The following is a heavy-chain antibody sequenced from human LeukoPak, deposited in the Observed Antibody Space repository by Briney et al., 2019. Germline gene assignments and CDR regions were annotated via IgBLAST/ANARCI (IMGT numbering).Heavy chain of an antibody. CDR1: GFTVSSNY. CDR2: IYSGGST. D-gene: IGHD3-10*01. Sequence: GGSLRLSCAASGFTVSSNYMSWVRQAPGKGLEWVSVIYSGGSTYYADSVRGRFTISRDNSKNTLYLQMNSLRAEDTAVYYCARGKTYYYGSGSYGLNWFDPWGQGTLVTVSS. CDR3: ARGKTYYYGSGSYGLNWFDP. J-gene: IGHJ5*02. V-gene: IGHV3-66*01.